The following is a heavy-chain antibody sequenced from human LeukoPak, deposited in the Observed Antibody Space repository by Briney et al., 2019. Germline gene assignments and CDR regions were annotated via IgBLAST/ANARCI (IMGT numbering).Heavy chain of an antibody. J-gene: IGHJ6*03. CDR2: ISYDGSNK. CDR3: AKDSSPVYYYYMDV. Sequence: GXSLRXSCAASGFTFSSYGMHWVRQAPGKGLEWVAVISYDGSNKYYADSVKGRFTISRDNSKNTLYLQMNSLRAEDTAVYYCAKDSSPVYYYYMDVWGKGTTVTVSS. D-gene: IGHD6-13*01. V-gene: IGHV3-30*18. CDR1: GFTFSSYG.